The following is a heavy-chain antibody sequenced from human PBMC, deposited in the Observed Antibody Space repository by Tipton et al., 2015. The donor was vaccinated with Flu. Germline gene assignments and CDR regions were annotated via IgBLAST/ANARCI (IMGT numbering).Heavy chain of an antibody. J-gene: IGHJ6*02. Sequence: QLVQSGVEVKKPGASVKVSCKASGYTFTNFGITWVRQAPGQGLEWMGWISGYNGDTNYAEKLQGRVTMTTDASTHTAYMELRSLKSDDTAMYYCARDRGSYNIHLEYHYYYGMGVWGQGTTVTVSS. D-gene: IGHD1-26*01. CDR3: ARDRGSYNIHLEYHYYYGMGV. V-gene: IGHV1-18*01. CDR1: GYTFTNFG. CDR2: ISGYNGDT.